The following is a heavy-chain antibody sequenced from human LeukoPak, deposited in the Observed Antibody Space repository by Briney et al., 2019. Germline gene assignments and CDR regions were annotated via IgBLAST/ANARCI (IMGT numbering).Heavy chain of an antibody. J-gene: IGHJ4*02. CDR2: ISGVDDTT. CDR1: GFTFSSYA. V-gene: IGHV3-23*01. CDR3: ARGSGVGDSRPPADY. Sequence: QTGGSLRLSCAASGFTFSSYAMSWVRQAPGKGLEWVSTISGVDDTTYYADSVKGRFTISRDNSKNTLYLQMNSLRAEDTAVYYCARGSGVGDSRPPADYWGQGTLVTVSS. D-gene: IGHD3-22*01.